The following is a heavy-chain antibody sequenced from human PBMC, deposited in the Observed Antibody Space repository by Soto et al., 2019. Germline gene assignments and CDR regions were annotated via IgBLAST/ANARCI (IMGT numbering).Heavy chain of an antibody. CDR1: GYTFIRYG. CDR2: IIPRSATS. Sequence: SVKVSCKASGYTFIRYGITWVRQAPGQGLEWMGGIIPRSATSNYAQKFQGRVTITADESTNTAYMELSSLRSEDTAVYYCAREGLVLVPTTVNSDYYYYAMDVWGQGTTVTVSS. J-gene: IGHJ6*02. CDR3: AREGLVLVPTTVNSDYYYYAMDV. V-gene: IGHV1-69*13. D-gene: IGHD2-2*01.